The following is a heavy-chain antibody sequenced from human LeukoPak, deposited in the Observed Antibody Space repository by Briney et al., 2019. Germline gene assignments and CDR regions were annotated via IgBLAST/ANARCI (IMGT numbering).Heavy chain of an antibody. D-gene: IGHD6-13*01. Sequence: GGSLRLSCAASGFTFSNYSMNWVRQAPGKGLEWVSSISSSSYIYYADSVKGRFTISRDNAKNSLYLQMNSLRAEDTAVYYCARDQAAAGSDAFDIWGQGTMVSVSS. V-gene: IGHV3-21*01. J-gene: IGHJ3*02. CDR3: ARDQAAAGSDAFDI. CDR1: GFTFSNYS. CDR2: ISSSSYI.